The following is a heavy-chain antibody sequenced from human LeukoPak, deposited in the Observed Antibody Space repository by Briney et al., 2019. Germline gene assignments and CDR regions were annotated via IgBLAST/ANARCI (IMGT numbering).Heavy chain of an antibody. CDR3: ARISEGIAAAGTIDY. CDR1: GYTFTGYY. V-gene: IGHV1-46*01. J-gene: IGHJ4*02. D-gene: IGHD6-13*01. Sequence: GASVKVSCKASGYTFTGYYMHWVRQAPGQGLEWMGIINPSGGSTSYAQKFQGRVTMTRDTSTSTVYMELSSLRSEDTAVYYCARISEGIAAAGTIDYWGQGTLVTVSS. CDR2: INPSGGST.